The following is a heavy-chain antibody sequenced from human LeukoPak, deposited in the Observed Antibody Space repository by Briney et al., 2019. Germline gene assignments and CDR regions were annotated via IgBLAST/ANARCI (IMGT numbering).Heavy chain of an antibody. J-gene: IGHJ4*02. CDR1: GFTFSTYA. D-gene: IGHD4-23*01. CDR3: ARDPPFDYGGNSGSDY. V-gene: IGHV3-11*04. Sequence: GGSLRLSCAASGFTFSTYAMAWIRQAPGKGLEWVSYITSSGNSIYYADSVKGRFTISRDNAKNSLYLQMNSLRAEDTAVYYCARDPPFDYGGNSGSDYWGQGTLVTVSS. CDR2: ITSSGNSI.